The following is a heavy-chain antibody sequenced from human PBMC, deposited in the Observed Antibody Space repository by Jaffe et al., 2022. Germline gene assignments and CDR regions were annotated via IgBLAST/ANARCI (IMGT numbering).Heavy chain of an antibody. J-gene: IGHJ4*02. V-gene: IGHV4-61*02. CDR3: ASGRRDGYNFDRYYFDY. CDR1: GGSISSGSYY. CDR2: IYTSGST. D-gene: IGHD3-9*01. Sequence: QVQLQESGPGLVKPSQTLSLTCTVSGGSISSGSYYWSWIRQPAGKGLEWIGRIYTSGSTNYNPSLKSRVTISVDTSKNQFSLKLSSVTAADTAVYYCASGRRDGYNFDRYYFDYWGQGTLVTVSS.